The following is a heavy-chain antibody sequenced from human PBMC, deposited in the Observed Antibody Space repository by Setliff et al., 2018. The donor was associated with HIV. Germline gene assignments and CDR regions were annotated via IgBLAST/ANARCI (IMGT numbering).Heavy chain of an antibody. Sequence: PSETLSLTCSVSGDSINSATYYWTWIRQPAGKGLDWVGHHNTKWGTNYNPSLKSRASISVDKSKNRFSLQLTQMAAADTGVYYCARSGCHGRSCYSGSVIVYWGQGTLVTVS. J-gene: IGHJ4*02. CDR1: GDSINSATYY. CDR3: ARSGCHGRSCYSGSVIVY. V-gene: IGHV4-61*09. D-gene: IGHD3-22*01. CDR2: HNTKWGT.